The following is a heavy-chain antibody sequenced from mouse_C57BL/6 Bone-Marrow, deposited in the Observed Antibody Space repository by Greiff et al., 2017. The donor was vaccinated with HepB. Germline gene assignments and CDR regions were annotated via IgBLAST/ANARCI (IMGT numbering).Heavy chain of an antibody. J-gene: IGHJ4*01. CDR1: GYTFTDYN. CDR2: INPNNGGT. Sequence: EVQLQQSGPELVKPGASVKIPCKASGYTFTDYNMDWVKQSHGKSLEWIGDINPNNGGTIYNQKFKGKATLTVDKSSSTAYMELRSLTSEDTAVYYCARCGYYGSSPPMDYWGQGTSVTVSS. CDR3: ARCGYYGSSPPMDY. V-gene: IGHV1-18*01. D-gene: IGHD1-1*01.